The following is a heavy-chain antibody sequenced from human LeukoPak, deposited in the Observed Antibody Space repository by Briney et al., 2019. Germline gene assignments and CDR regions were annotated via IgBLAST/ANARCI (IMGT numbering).Heavy chain of an antibody. CDR2: VTGGAVAT. J-gene: IGHJ6*02. CDR1: GFNFRSYA. V-gene: IGHV3-23*01. CDR3: ARDSPLKGYNSGWATNSFDF. Sequence: GGPLGLSCAAFGFNFRSYAMSWVRQAPGKGLEWVSTVTGGAVATYADSVRGRHTISRDNSKNTLYLQMNSLRAEDTAVYYCARDSPLKGYNSGWATNSFDFWGQGTTVTVSS. D-gene: IGHD6-19*01.